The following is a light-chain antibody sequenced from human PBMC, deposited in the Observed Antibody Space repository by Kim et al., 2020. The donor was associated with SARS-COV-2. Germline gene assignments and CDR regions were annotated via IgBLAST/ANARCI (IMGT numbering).Light chain of an antibody. CDR2: KAS. V-gene: IGKV1-5*03. Sequence: ASVGDRVTVACRGSQSISDLLAWYQQKPGKAPKLLIYKASTLESGVPSRFSGSGSGTEFTLTITSLQPDDFATYYCQQYGTYRLTFGGGTKVDIK. CDR3: QQYGTYRLT. CDR1: QSISDL. J-gene: IGKJ4*02.